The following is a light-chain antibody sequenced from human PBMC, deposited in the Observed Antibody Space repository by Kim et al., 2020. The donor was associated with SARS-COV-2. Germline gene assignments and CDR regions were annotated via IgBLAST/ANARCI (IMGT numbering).Light chain of an antibody. V-gene: IGLV3-9*01. CDR1: NIGSKN. J-gene: IGLJ2*01. Sequence: SYELTQPLSVSVALGQTARITCGGNNIGSKNVHWYQQKPGQAPVLVIYRDSNRPSGIPERFSGSNSGNTATLTISRAQAGDGADYYCKVWDSNTVVFGG. CDR3: KVWDSNTVV. CDR2: RDS.